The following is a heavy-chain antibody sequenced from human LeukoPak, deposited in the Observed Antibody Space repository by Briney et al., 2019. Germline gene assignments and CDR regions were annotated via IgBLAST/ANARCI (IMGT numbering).Heavy chain of an antibody. CDR1: GFTFRTYD. D-gene: IGHD2-15*01. J-gene: IGHJ6*03. CDR3: ARDVAGSGTAMDV. Sequence: GGSLGLSCAASGFTFRTYDMHWVRQVTGEGLEWVATIGTTGDTYYAGSVKGRFTISREDGKNSLFLQMNNLEAGDTAAYFCARDVAGSGTAMDVWGNGTTVTVSS. V-gene: IGHV3-13*01. CDR2: IGTTGDT.